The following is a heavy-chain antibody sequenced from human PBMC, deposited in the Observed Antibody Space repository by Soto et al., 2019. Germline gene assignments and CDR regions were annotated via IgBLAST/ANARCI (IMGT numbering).Heavy chain of an antibody. Sequence: SETLSLTCAVSGDSISSGGNSWSWIRQPPGKGLEWIGYIYHSGSTYYSPSLKSRVTISVDRSKNQFSLKLSSATAADTAVYYCARVQDYWGQGTLATVSS. V-gene: IGHV4-30-2*01. J-gene: IGHJ4*02. D-gene: IGHD1-1*01. CDR1: GDSISSGGNS. CDR2: IYHSGST. CDR3: ARVQDY.